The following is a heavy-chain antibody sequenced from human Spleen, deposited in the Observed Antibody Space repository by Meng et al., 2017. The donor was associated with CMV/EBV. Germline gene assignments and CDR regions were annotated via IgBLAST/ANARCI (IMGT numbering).Heavy chain of an antibody. D-gene: IGHD1-1*01. V-gene: IGHV4-31*02. J-gene: IGHJ4*02. Sequence: VSGASIPHGGYYWSWIRQHPERGLEWIGFIYFSGVTYYNPSLKSRITISVDASKRQFFLKLNSVTAADTAVYYCAKTDSREGGFDSWGQGTLVTVSS. CDR1: GASIPHGGYY. CDR3: AKTDSREGGFDS. CDR2: IYFSGVT.